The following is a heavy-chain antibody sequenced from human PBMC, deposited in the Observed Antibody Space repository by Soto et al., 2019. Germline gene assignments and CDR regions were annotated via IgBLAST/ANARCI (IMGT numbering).Heavy chain of an antibody. CDR3: ARDLSALYVSLVY. CDR2: INRDGTEK. Sequence: PGGSLRLSCAASGFTFTNFWMTWVRQAPGKGLEWVANINRDGTEKNYMDSVKGRFTISRDNSKNTLYLQMNSLRAEDTAVYYCARDLSALYVSLVYWGQGTLVTVS. D-gene: IGHD3-16*01. V-gene: IGHV3-7*01. CDR1: GFTFTNFW. J-gene: IGHJ4*02.